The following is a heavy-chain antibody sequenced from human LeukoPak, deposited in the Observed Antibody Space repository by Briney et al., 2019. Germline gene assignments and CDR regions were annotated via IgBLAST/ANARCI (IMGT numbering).Heavy chain of an antibody. Sequence: GASVKVSCTASGYTFTSYDINWVRQAPGQGLEWMGWISAYNGNTNYAQKLQGRVTMTTDTSTSTAYMELRSLRSDDTAVYYCALSYRFDYWGQGTLVTVSS. CDR3: ALSYRFDY. CDR2: ISAYNGNT. CDR1: GYTFTSYD. J-gene: IGHJ4*02. V-gene: IGHV1-18*01.